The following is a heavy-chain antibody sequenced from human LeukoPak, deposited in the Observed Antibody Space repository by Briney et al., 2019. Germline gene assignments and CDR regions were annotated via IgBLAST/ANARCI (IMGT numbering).Heavy chain of an antibody. V-gene: IGHV3-48*03. D-gene: IGHD3-10*01. J-gene: IGHJ4*02. CDR1: GFTFRSYE. CDR2: ITTSGSTV. CDR3: ARMSHTGAFDY. Sequence: PGGSLGLSFAAPGFTFRSYEMNLVRQAPGEGLGWVSYITTSGSTVYYGDSVKGRFTISRDNAKNSLDLQMNSLRDEDTAVYYCARMSHTGAFDYWGQGTLVTVSS.